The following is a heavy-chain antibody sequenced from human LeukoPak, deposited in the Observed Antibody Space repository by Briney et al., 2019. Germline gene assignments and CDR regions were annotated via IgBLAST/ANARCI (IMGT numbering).Heavy chain of an antibody. J-gene: IGHJ4*02. D-gene: IGHD6-13*01. CDR3: AKSAAAGEVFDY. CDR2: ISGSGGST. V-gene: IGHV3-23*01. Sequence: GGSLRLSCAASGFTFSSYAMSWVRQAPGKGLEWVSAISGSGGSTYYADSVKGRFTISRDNAKNSLYLQMNSLRAEDMALYYCAKSAAAGEVFDYWGQGTLVTVSS. CDR1: GFTFSSYA.